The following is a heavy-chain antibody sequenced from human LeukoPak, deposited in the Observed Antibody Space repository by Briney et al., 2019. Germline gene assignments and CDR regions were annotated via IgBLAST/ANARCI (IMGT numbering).Heavy chain of an antibody. J-gene: IGHJ2*01. Sequence: GGSLRLSCAGSGFNFIDYNMNWVRQAPGKGLEWISYISSRGTTYYAESVKGRFTISRDNARNSLYLQGDSLTAADTAVYYCTRGVPATISGWYFDLWGRGTLVTVSS. CDR1: GFNFIDYN. V-gene: IGHV3-69-1*01. CDR2: ISSRGTT. CDR3: TRGVPATISGWYFDL. D-gene: IGHD3-9*01.